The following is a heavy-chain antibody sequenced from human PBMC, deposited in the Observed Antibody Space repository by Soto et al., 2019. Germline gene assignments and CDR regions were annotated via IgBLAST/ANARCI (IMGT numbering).Heavy chain of an antibody. CDR1: GGTFSSYA. D-gene: IGHD5-12*01. J-gene: IGHJ4*02. Sequence: GASVKVSCKASGGTFSSYAISWVRQAPGQGLEWMGGIIPIFGTANYAQKFQGRVTITADESTSTAYMELSSLRSEDTAVYYCARGGSMRDHSGYEAHWGQGTLVTVS. CDR3: ARGGSMRDHSGYEAH. CDR2: IIPIFGTA. V-gene: IGHV1-69*13.